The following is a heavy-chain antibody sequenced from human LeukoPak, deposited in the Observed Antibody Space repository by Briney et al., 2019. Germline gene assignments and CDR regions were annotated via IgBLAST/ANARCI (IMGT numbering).Heavy chain of an antibody. CDR1: GFSLNTYS. D-gene: IGHD5-24*01. V-gene: IGHV3-48*04. CDR2: ISSSSTTI. Sequence: GGSLRLSCAASGFSLNTYSMNWVRQAPGKGLEWVSYISSSSTTIYYADSVEGRFTISRDNAKNSLYLQMNSLRAEDTAVYYCARGAARMVEMATIISFEYWGQGTLVTVSS. CDR3: ARGAARMVEMATIISFEY. J-gene: IGHJ4*02.